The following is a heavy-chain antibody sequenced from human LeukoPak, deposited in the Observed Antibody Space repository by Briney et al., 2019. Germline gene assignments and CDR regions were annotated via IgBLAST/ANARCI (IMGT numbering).Heavy chain of an antibody. CDR2: FHYSGST. CDR1: GGSISEYY. D-gene: IGHD5-18*01. CDR3: ARGPRGYSYGWRAFDM. V-gene: IGHV4-59*01. Sequence: SETLALTFTVPGGSISEYYLSLIRQRPGKGLDGIGYFHYSGSTNSTPSLKSRVTISVDTSQNQFSLKLSSVTAADTAVYYCARGPRGYSYGWRAFDMWGQGTMVTVSS. J-gene: IGHJ3*02.